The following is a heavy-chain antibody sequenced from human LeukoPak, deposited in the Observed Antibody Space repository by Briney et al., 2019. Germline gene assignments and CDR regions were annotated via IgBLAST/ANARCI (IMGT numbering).Heavy chain of an antibody. V-gene: IGHV1-69*05. J-gene: IGHJ3*02. D-gene: IGHD2-21*02. Sequence: SVKVSCKASGGTFSSYAISWVRQAPGQGLEWMGGSIPIFGTANYAQKFQGRVTITTDESTSTAYMELSSLRSEDTAVYYCARAGCGGDCYESRDAFDIWGQGTMVTVSS. CDR2: SIPIFGTA. CDR3: ARAGCGGDCYESRDAFDI. CDR1: GGTFSSYA.